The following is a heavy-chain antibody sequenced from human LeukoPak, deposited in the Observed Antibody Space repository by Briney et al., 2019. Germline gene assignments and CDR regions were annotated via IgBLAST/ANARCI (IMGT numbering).Heavy chain of an antibody. CDR3: ARESGITGTNDAFDI. Sequence: SETLSLTCAVYGGSFSGYYWSWIRQPPGKGLEWIGEINHSGSTNYNPSLKSRVTISVDTSKNQFSLKLSPVTAADTAVYYCARESGITGTNDAFDIWGQGTMVTVSS. CDR2: INHSGST. V-gene: IGHV4-34*01. J-gene: IGHJ3*02. D-gene: IGHD1-20*01. CDR1: GGSFSGYY.